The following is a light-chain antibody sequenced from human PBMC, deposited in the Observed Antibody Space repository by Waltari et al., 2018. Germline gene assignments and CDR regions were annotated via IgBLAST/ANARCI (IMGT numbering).Light chain of an antibody. CDR1: QSISSW. CDR3: QQRSGWPLT. V-gene: IGKV1-12*01. Sequence: DIQMTQSPSSLSASVGDTVTITCRASQSISSWLDWYQQKPGKAPKLLIYKASSLQSGVPSRFSGSGSGADFTLTISSLQPEDFAVYYCQQRSGWPLTFGGGTQVEIK. CDR2: KAS. J-gene: IGKJ4*01.